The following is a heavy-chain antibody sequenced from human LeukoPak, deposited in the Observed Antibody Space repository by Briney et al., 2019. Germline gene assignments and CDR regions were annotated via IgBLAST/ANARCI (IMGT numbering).Heavy chain of an antibody. CDR3: ARDRCSSTSCLFDY. Sequence: GGSLRLSCAASGFAFSSYSMNWVRQAPGKGLEWVSYISSIRGTIYYADSVKGRFTISRDNAKNSLYLQMNSLRDEDTAVYYCARDRCSSTSCLFDYWGQGTLVTVSS. V-gene: IGHV3-48*02. J-gene: IGHJ4*02. CDR2: ISSIRGTI. CDR1: GFAFSSYS. D-gene: IGHD2-2*01.